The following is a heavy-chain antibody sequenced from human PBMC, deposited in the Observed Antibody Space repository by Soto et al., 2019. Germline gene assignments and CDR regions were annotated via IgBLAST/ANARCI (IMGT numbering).Heavy chain of an antibody. CDR1: GGSISSGDYY. CDR2: IYYSGST. Sequence: QVQLQESGPGLVKPSQTLSLTCTVSGGSISSGDYYWSWIRQPPGKGLEWLGYIYYSGSTYYNPSPKSRVTIAGDTSKNPWSLEMSSVSASVTAVYYCDRGGDNYSDSSGYYSDPYNWFDPWGQGTLVTVSS. D-gene: IGHD3-22*01. V-gene: IGHV4-30-4*01. J-gene: IGHJ5*02. CDR3: DRGGDNYSDSSGYYSDPYNWFDP.